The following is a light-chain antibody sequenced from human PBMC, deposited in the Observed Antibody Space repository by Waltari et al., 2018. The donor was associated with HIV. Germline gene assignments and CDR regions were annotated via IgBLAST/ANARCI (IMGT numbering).Light chain of an antibody. Sequence: SALTQPASVSACPGQSITISCTGTSNDVGTYNLVPWYQQHPGKVPKLIIYEVNKRPSGASDRFSGSKSGYTASLTISGLQAEDEADYYCCSYERSRIMVVGGGTKLTVL. V-gene: IGLV2-23*02. CDR2: EVN. J-gene: IGLJ2*01. CDR1: SNDVGTYNL. CDR3: CSYERSRIMV.